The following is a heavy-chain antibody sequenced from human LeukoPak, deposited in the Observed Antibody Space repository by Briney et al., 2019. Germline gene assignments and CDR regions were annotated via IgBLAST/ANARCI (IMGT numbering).Heavy chain of an antibody. CDR1: GYTFAVYY. D-gene: IGHD1-26*01. Sequence: ASVKVSCKASGYTFAVYYIHWFRQAPGQGLEWMIWISPNIGGTTFAQRLQGRVTMTRDSSISTVYMELSSLRSEDTAVYYCAREGGSGSYSYHFDFWGQGAPLTVSS. CDR2: ISPNIGGT. CDR3: AREGGSGSYSYHFDF. V-gene: IGHV1-2*02. J-gene: IGHJ4*02.